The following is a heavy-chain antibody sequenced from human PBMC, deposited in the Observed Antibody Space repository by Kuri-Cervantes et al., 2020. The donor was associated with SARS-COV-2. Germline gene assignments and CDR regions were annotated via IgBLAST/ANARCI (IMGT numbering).Heavy chain of an antibody. CDR2: ISAYNGNT. CDR3: VRGGQYCSGSSCWRAFHY. Sequence: ASVKVSCKASGYTFTSYGISWVRQAPGQGLEWMGWISAYNGNTNYAQKLQGRVTMTTDTSTSTVYMDLSSLRAEDTAVYYCVRGGQYCSGSSCWRAFHYWGQGTLVTVSS. D-gene: IGHD2-15*01. J-gene: IGHJ4*02. V-gene: IGHV1-18*04. CDR1: GYTFTSYG.